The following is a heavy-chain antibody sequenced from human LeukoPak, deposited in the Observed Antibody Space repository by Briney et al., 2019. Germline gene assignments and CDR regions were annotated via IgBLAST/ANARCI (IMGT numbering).Heavy chain of an antibody. CDR2: IKQDGSEK. J-gene: IGHJ4*02. CDR1: GFTFSSYW. CDR3: ARDRVLYDILTGYRTIYFDY. V-gene: IGHV3-7*01. D-gene: IGHD3-9*01. Sequence: PGGSLRPSCAVSGFTFSSYWMSWVRQAPGKGLEWVANIKQDGSEKYYVDSVKGRFTISRDNAKNSLYLQMNSLRAEDTAVYYCARDRVLYDILTGYRTIYFDYWGQGTLVTVSS.